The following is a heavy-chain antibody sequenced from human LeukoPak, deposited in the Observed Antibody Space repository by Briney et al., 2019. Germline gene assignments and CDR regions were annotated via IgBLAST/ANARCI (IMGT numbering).Heavy chain of an antibody. CDR1: GGSISSYY. J-gene: IGHJ4*02. CDR3: ARVSRIAAAGDY. V-gene: IGHV4-59*12. CDR2: IYYSGGT. Sequence: SETLSLTCTVSGGSISSYYWSWIRQPPGKGLEWIGYIYYSGGTNYNPSLKSRVTISIDRSKNQFSLKLSSVTAADTAVYYCARVSRIAAAGDYWGQGTLVTVSS. D-gene: IGHD6-13*01.